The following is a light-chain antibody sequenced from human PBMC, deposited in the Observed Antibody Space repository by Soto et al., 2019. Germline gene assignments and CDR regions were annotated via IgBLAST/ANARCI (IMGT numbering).Light chain of an antibody. CDR2: DTS. J-gene: IGKJ5*01. V-gene: IGKV3-20*01. CDR1: QFVSSKS. Sequence: EIVLTQSPGTLSLSPGEGATLLCRASQFVSSKSLAWYQQKPGQAPRLLIFDTSTRATGIPDRFSGSGSGTDFTLTITPLEPEDFAVYFCQQYDTSPITFGQGTRLDIK. CDR3: QQYDTSPIT.